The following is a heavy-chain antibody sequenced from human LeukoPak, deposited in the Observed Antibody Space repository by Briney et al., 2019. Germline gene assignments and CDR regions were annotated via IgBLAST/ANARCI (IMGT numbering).Heavy chain of an antibody. CDR2: ISGSGGST. Sequence: PGGSLRLSCAASGFTFSSYAMSWVRQAPGKGLEWVSAISGSGGSTYYADSVKGRFTISRDNSKNSLYLQMNSLRAEDTAVYYCARDGVAELMPALDYWGQGILVTVSS. CDR3: ARDGVAELMPALDY. D-gene: IGHD1-26*01. J-gene: IGHJ4*02. V-gene: IGHV3-23*01. CDR1: GFTFSSYA.